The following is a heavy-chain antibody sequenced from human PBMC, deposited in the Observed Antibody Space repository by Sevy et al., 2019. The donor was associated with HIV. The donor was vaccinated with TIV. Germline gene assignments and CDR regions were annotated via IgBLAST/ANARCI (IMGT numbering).Heavy chain of an antibody. CDR3: ARDLEPYYYDYGMDV. V-gene: IGHV3-21*01. Sequence: GGSLRLSCAASGFTFSSSSMNWVRQAPGKGLEWVSSISSSSSYIYYADSVKGRFTISRDNAKNSLYLQMNSLRAEDTAVYYGARDLEPYYYDYGMDVWGQGTTVTVSS. CDR2: ISSSSSYI. J-gene: IGHJ6*02. CDR1: GFTFSSSS.